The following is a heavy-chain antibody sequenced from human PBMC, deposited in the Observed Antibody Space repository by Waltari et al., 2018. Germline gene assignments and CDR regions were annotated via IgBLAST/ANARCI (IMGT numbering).Heavy chain of an antibody. J-gene: IGHJ4*02. CDR1: GFTFDDYT. Sequence: EVQLVESGGVVVQPGGSLRPSCAASGFTFDDYTMHWVRQAPGKGLEWVSLISWDGGSTYYADSVKGRFTISRDNSKNSLYLQMNSLRTEDTALYYCTFSSGWHPPLRWGQGTLVTVSS. D-gene: IGHD6-19*01. V-gene: IGHV3-43*01. CDR3: TFSSGWHPPLR. CDR2: ISWDGGST.